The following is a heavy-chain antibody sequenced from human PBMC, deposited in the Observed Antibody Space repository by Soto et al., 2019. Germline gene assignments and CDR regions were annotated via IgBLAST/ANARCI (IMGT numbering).Heavy chain of an antibody. V-gene: IGHV4-31*03. CDR2: VYYSGST. D-gene: IGHD2-15*01. J-gene: IGHJ3*02. CDR3: ARERKPCSGGSCYPNSPSTSFDI. Sequence: QEQRQESGPGLVKLSQSLSLTCTVSGGSISSGGCYWSWIREHPGKGLEWIGYVYYSGSTYYNPSLQSRVTIPVDTSKNQFSLKLSSVTAADTAVHYCARERKPCSGGSCYPNSPSTSFDIWGQGTMVTVSS. CDR1: GGSISSGGCY.